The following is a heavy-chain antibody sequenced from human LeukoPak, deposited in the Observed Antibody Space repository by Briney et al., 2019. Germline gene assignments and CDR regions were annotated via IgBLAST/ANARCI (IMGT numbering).Heavy chain of an antibody. CDR1: GFTFSTYA. D-gene: IGHD2-2*02. CDR2: ISGTGGDT. Sequence: GGSLRLSCAASGFTFSTYAMSWVRQAPGKGLEWVSVISGTGGDTYYADSVKGRFTISRDNSKNTLFLQMNSLRAEDTAIYYCAKDKAQLLYRAPNWFDPWGRGTLVTVSS. J-gene: IGHJ5*02. CDR3: AKDKAQLLYRAPNWFDP. V-gene: IGHV3-23*01.